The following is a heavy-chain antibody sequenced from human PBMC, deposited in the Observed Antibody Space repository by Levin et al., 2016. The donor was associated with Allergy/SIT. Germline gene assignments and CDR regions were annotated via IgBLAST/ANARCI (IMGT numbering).Heavy chain of an antibody. Sequence: SETLSLTCAVSGASISSDTYSWSWIRQSPGKGLEWIGYIYHSGRAYYNPSLESRVTISVDVSENQFSLKVTSVTAADTAVYYCARTYNPFYMDVWGNGTTVTVSS. CDR3: ARTYNPFYMDV. D-gene: IGHD1-1*01. CDR1: GASISSDTYS. J-gene: IGHJ6*03. CDR2: IYHSGRA. V-gene: IGHV4-30-2*06.